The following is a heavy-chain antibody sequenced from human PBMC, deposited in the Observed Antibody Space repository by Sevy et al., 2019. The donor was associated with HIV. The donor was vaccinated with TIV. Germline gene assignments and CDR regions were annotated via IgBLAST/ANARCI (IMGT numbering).Heavy chain of an antibody. Sequence: GESLKISCAASGFTFSKYSMSWVRQPPGKGLEWVSTLSFGCGEINHADSVKGRFTISRDNSKNSLYQQMNNLRAEDTAVYYCAREGCTKPHDYWGQGTLVTVSS. D-gene: IGHD2-8*01. CDR2: LSFGCGEI. J-gene: IGHJ4*02. CDR1: GFTFSKYS. CDR3: AREGCTKPHDY. V-gene: IGHV3-23*01.